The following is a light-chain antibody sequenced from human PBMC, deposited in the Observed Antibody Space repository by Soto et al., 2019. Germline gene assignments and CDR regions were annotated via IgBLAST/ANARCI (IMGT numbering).Light chain of an antibody. Sequence: DSVMTQSPDSLAVSLGERATINCKSSQSVLYSSNNKNYLAWYQQKPGQPPKLLIYSASTRESGVPDRFSGSGSGTDITLTISSQQAEDVAVYYCQQYYSTPPAFGPGTKVDIK. CDR2: SAS. CDR3: QQYYSTPPA. CDR1: QSVLYSSNNKNY. V-gene: IGKV4-1*01. J-gene: IGKJ3*01.